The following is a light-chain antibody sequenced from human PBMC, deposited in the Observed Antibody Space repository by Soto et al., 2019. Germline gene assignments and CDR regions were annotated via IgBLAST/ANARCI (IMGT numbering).Light chain of an antibody. J-gene: IGLJ2*01. CDR1: SSNIGAGYD. CDR3: QSYDSSLSVYVV. V-gene: IGLV1-40*01. CDR2: GNL. Sequence: QSVLTQPPSVSGAPGQRVTISCTGSSSNIGAGYDVHWYQQLPGTAPKLLIYGNLNRPSGVPDRFSGSKSGTSASLAITGLQAEDEADYYCQSYDSSLSVYVVFGGGTKLTVL.